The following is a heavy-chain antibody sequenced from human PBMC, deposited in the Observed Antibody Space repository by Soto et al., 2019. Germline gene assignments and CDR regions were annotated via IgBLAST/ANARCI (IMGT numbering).Heavy chain of an antibody. J-gene: IGHJ6*02. CDR1: GFTFSSYA. Sequence: PGGSLRLSCAASGFTFSSYAMHWVRQAPGKGLEWVAVISYDGSNKYYADSVKGRFTISRDNSKNTLYLQMNSLRAEDTAVYYCARDLGEQTYYYYGMDVWGQGTTVTVSS. V-gene: IGHV3-30-3*01. CDR2: ISYDGSNK. CDR3: ARDLGEQTYYYYGMDV.